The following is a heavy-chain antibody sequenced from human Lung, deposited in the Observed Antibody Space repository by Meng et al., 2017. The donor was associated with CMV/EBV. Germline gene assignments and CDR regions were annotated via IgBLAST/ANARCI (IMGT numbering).Heavy chain of an antibody. CDR3: ARAEADTGNFDY. V-gene: IGHV4-4*07. J-gene: IGHJ4*02. CDR2: IYTSGTT. Sequence: VQLQESGPVWVKPSETLSLTCTVSGGSISSYYWSWIRQSAGKGLEWIGRIYTSGTTIYNPSLKSRLTLSLDTSKNQFSLKLNSVTAADTAVYYCARAEADTGNFDYWGQGTLVTVSS. CDR1: GGSISSYY. D-gene: IGHD6-19*01.